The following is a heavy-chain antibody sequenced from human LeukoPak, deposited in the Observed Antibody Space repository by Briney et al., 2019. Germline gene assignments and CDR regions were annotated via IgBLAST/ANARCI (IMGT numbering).Heavy chain of an antibody. V-gene: IGHV4-59*01. Sequence: PSETLSLTCIVSVGSISSYYWSWIRQPPGKGLEWIGYIYYSGSTNYNPSLKSRVTISVDTSKNQFSLKLSSVTAADTAVYYCARFAYGLPWYFDYWGQGTLVTVSS. D-gene: IGHD3-10*01. CDR3: ARFAYGLPWYFDY. CDR2: IYYSGST. J-gene: IGHJ4*02. CDR1: VGSISSYY.